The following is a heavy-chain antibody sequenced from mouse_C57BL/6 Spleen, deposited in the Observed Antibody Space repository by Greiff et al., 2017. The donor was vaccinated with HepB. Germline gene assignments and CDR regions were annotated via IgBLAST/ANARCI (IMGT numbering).Heavy chain of an antibody. CDR3: ARGGYDGYYVFDY. J-gene: IGHJ2*01. V-gene: IGHV1-54*01. D-gene: IGHD2-3*01. CDR1: GYAFTNHL. CDR2: INPGSGGT. Sequence: QVQLQQSGAELVRPGTSVKVSCKASGYAFTNHLIEWVKQRPGQGLEWIGVINPGSGGTNYNEKFKGKATLTADKSSSTAYMQLSSLTSEDSAVYFCARGGYDGYYVFDYWGQGTTLTVSS.